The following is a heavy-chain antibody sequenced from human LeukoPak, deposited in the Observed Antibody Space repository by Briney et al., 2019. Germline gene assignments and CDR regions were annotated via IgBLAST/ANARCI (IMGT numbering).Heavy chain of an antibody. Sequence: SETLSLTCTISGGSINSYYWSWIRQPAGKGLEWIGRIYPSGGTNYNPSLKSGGAMSVDKSKNRFSLLLSSVTAADTALVYCAKTTFGSASFWSFNLWGRGAQVTVSS. J-gene: IGHJ2*01. V-gene: IGHV4-4*07. CDR3: AKTTFGSASFWSFNL. D-gene: IGHD1-26*01. CDR1: GGSINSYY. CDR2: IYPSGGT.